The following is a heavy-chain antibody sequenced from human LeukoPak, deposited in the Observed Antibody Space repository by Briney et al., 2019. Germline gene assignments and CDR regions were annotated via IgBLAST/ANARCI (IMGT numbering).Heavy chain of an antibody. CDR2: NHLGGTI. J-gene: IGHJ4*02. CDR3: EIYRGAWYSVY. Sequence: GGSLRLSCAASGFTLSSKYMVWVRQAPGKGLECVSVNHLGGTIYYEDSVTGTCTISRDNSKNTLYLEMNTLRVKDTAVYFCEIYRGAWYSVYWGQGTLVTVSS. CDR1: GFTLSSKY. V-gene: IGHV3-66*01. D-gene: IGHD6-19*01.